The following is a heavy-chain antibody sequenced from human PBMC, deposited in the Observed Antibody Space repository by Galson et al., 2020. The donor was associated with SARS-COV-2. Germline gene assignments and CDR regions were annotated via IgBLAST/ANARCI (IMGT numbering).Heavy chain of an antibody. Sequence: GGSLRLSCAASGFTFSSYSMNWVRQAPGKGLEWVSYISSSSSTIYYADSVKGRFTISRDNAKNSLYMQMNSLRAEDTAVYYCAREGYYYGSGSYLGLNWFDPWGQGTLVTVSS. V-gene: IGHV3-48*04. D-gene: IGHD3-10*01. CDR2: ISSSSSTI. CDR1: GFTFSSYS. J-gene: IGHJ5*02. CDR3: AREGYYYGSGSYLGLNWFDP.